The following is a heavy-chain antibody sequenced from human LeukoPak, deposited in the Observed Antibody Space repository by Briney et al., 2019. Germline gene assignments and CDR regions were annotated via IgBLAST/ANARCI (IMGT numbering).Heavy chain of an antibody. V-gene: IGHV3-23*01. CDR1: GFTFSSYA. CDR3: AKVYSLLRFGELSGPFDY. CDR2: ISGSGGST. Sequence: AGGSLRLSCAASGFTFSSYAMSWVRQAPGKGLEWVSAISGSGGSTYYADSVKGRFTISRDNSKNTLYLQMNSLRAEDTAVYYCAKVYSLLRFGELSGPFDYWGQGTLVTVSS. J-gene: IGHJ4*02. D-gene: IGHD3-10*01.